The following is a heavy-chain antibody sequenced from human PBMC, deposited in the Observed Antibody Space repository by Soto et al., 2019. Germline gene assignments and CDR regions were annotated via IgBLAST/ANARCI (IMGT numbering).Heavy chain of an antibody. CDR3: AKSGSTSFIYYYYYMDV. J-gene: IGHJ6*03. CDR2: ISWNSGRI. V-gene: IGHV3-9*01. CDR1: GFTFDVFA. Sequence: EVQLVESGGGLVQPGRSRGLSCAASGFTFDVFALHWVRQAPGKGLEGVSGISWNSGRIGYADSVKGRFTISRDNAKNSLYLQMNSLRAEDTALYYCAKSGSTSFIYYYYYMDVWGKGTTVTVSS. D-gene: IGHD2-2*01.